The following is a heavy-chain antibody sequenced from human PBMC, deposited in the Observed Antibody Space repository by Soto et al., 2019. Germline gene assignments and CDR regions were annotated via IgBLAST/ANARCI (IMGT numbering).Heavy chain of an antibody. CDR3: ARMDYHLDC. CDR1: GFTFSSYA. D-gene: IGHD4-17*01. V-gene: IGHV3-30-3*01. Sequence: QVQLVESGGGVVQPGRSLRLSCAASGFTFSSYAMHWVRQAPGKGLEWVAVISYDGSNKYYADSVKGRFTISRDNFKNTLYLQMNTLRAEDTAVYYCARMDYHLDCWGQGTLVTVSS. CDR2: ISYDGSNK. J-gene: IGHJ4*02.